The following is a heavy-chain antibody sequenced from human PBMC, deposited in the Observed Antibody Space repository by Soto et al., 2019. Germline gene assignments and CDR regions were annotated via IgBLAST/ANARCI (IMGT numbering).Heavy chain of an antibody. CDR1: GYTFTGYY. Sequence: ASVKVSCKASGYTFTGYYMHWVRQAPGQGLEWMGWINPNSGGTNYARKFQGWVTMTRDTSISTAYMELSRLRSDDTAVYYCARGVQREYGMDVWGQGTTVTVSS. J-gene: IGHJ6*02. V-gene: IGHV1-2*04. CDR2: INPNSGGT. D-gene: IGHD1-1*01. CDR3: ARGVQREYGMDV.